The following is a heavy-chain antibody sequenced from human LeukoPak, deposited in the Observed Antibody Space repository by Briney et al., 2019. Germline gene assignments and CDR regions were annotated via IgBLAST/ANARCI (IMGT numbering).Heavy chain of an antibody. J-gene: IGHJ6*02. CDR1: GDIDSSNSAA. CDR3: ARETSGWLYYYYGMDV. CDR2: TYYKSKLFN. Sequence: SQTLSLTCVISGDIDSSNSAAWNWLRQSPSRGLEWLGRTYYKSKLFNDYAVSVKSRITINPDTSKNQFSLQLNSVTPEDTAVYYCARETSGWLYYYYGMDVWGQGITVTVSS. D-gene: IGHD6-19*01. V-gene: IGHV6-1*01.